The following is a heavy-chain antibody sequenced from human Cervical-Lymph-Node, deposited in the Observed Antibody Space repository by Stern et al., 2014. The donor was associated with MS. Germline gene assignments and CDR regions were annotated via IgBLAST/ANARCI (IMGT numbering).Heavy chain of an antibody. V-gene: IGHV1-69*06. D-gene: IGHD5-24*01. CDR3: ATGEMASKSYYYYGMDV. J-gene: IGHJ6*02. CDR2: SIPLFGTA. Sequence: QVQLVQSGAELKKPGSSVKVSCKASGGTFSSYAISWVRQPPRQGLEWMGGSIPLFGTAHHAPKFQGRVTITAAKSTSTAYMELISLRSEDTAVYCCATGEMASKSYYYYGMDVWGQGTTVTVSS. CDR1: GGTFSSYA.